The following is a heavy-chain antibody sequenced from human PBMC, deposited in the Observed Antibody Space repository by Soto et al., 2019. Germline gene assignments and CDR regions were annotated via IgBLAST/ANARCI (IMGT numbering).Heavy chain of an antibody. CDR2: ISGSGGSI. CDR3: VKGYWKGDV. D-gene: IGHD1-1*01. V-gene: IGHV3-23*01. CDR1: GFTFSTYA. J-gene: IGHJ6*02. Sequence: EVQLLESGGGLVQPGGSLRLSCAASGFTFSTYAMNWVRQATGNGLEWVSAISGSGGSIHYADSVKGRFTISRDNSKNTLDLQMNSLRDEDTAVYHCVKGYWKGDVWGQGTTVTVSS.